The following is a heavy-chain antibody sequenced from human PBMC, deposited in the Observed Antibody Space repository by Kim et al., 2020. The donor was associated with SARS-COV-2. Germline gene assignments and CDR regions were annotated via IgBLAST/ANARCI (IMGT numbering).Heavy chain of an antibody. V-gene: IGHV4-38-2*02. CDR3: ARERAWFGPRRDAFDI. CDR2: IYHSGST. J-gene: IGHJ3*02. Sequence: SETLSLTCTVSGYSISSGYYWGWIRQPPGKGLEWIGSIYHSGSTYYNPSLKSRVTISVDTSKNQFSLKLSSVTAADTAVYYCARERAWFGPRRDAFDIWGQGTMVTVSS. D-gene: IGHD3-10*01. CDR1: GYSISSGYY.